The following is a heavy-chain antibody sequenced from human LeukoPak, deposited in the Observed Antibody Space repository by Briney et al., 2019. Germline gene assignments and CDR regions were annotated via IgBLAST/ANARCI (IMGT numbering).Heavy chain of an antibody. D-gene: IGHD2-15*01. Sequence: ETSETLSLTCAVYGGSFSGYYWSWIRQPPGKGLEWIGEINHSGSTNYNPSLKSRVTISVDTSKNQFSLKLSSVTAADTAVYYCARGRYCSGGSRGCYFDYWGQGTLVTVSS. V-gene: IGHV4-34*01. CDR2: INHSGST. CDR1: GGSFSGYY. CDR3: ARGRYCSGGSRGCYFDY. J-gene: IGHJ4*02.